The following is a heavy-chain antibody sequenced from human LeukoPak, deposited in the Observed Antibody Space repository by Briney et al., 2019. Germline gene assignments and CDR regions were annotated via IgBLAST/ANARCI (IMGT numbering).Heavy chain of an antibody. CDR2: ISGSGGST. CDR3: ARDINPFAY. J-gene: IGHJ4*02. V-gene: IGHV3-23*01. Sequence: GGSLRLSCAASGFTFRTYAMNWVRQAPGKGLEWVSTISGSGGSTYYADSVKGRFTISRDNSKNTLYLQVNNLRAEDTALCFCARDINPFAYWGQGTLVTVSS. CDR1: GFTFRTYA.